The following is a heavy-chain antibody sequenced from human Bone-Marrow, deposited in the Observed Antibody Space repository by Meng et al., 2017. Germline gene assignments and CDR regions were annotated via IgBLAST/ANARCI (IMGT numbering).Heavy chain of an antibody. D-gene: IGHD3-9*01. V-gene: IGHV5-51*01. CDR3: ASAYYDILTGYPTSFDY. CDR2: IYPGDSDT. CDR1: GYSFTSYW. Sequence: GESLKISCKGSGYSFTSYWIGWVRQMPGKGLEWMGIIYPGDSDTRYSPSFQGQVTISADKSISTAYLQWSSLKASDTAMYYRASAYYDILTGYPTSFDYWGQGTLVTVSS. J-gene: IGHJ4*02.